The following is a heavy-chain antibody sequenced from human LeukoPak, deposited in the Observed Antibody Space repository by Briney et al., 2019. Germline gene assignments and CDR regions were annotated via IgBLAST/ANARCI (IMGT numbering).Heavy chain of an antibody. Sequence: PSETLSLTCTVSGDSITNYYWNWIRQPPGKGLEWIGFLYKGGSPHYNPSLKSRVTISVDTSKNQFSLRLSSVTAADTAVYYCARDRLLGGSGSPTTPYFDYWGQGTLVTVSS. V-gene: IGHV4-59*01. CDR1: GDSITNYY. CDR2: LYKGGSP. D-gene: IGHD3-10*01. J-gene: IGHJ4*02. CDR3: ARDRLLGGSGSPTTPYFDY.